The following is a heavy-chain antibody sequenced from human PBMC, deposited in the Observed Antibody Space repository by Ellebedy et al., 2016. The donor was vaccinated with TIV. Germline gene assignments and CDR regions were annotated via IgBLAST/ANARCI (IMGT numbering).Heavy chain of an antibody. Sequence: GESLKISCTASGFTLTNYWMTWVRQAPGKGLEWVANINEDGTKKHYVDSVRGRFTISRDYAGNSLFLQMNSLGAEDTAVYYGASYLWGRGTLVTVSS. CDR3: ASYL. CDR1: GFTLTNYW. V-gene: IGHV3-7*01. J-gene: IGHJ2*01. CDR2: INEDGTKK.